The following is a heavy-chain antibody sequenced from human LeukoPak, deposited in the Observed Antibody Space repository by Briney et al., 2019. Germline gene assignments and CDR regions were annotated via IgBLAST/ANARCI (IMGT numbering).Heavy chain of an antibody. Sequence: SETLSLTCSVSGGSISSSNCYWGWIRQPPGKGLEWFGGIYYTGSTYYKPSLKSRVTISVDTSKKQFSLKLTSVTAADTAVYYCARHFGGELIFDYWGQGTLVTVSS. V-gene: IGHV4-39*01. J-gene: IGHJ4*02. CDR2: IYYTGST. CDR1: GGSISSSNCY. D-gene: IGHD1-26*01. CDR3: ARHFGGELIFDY.